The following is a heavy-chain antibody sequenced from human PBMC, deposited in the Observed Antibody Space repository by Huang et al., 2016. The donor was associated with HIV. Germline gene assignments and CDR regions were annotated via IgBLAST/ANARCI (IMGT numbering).Heavy chain of an antibody. CDR3: AKDLVTYDSSGSV. CDR2: VSNSASSR. CDR1: GFSFSSSA. V-gene: IGHV3-23*01. Sequence: EVHLLESGGGLVQPGGSLRLSCSASGFSFSSSAMSWVRQAPGRGLEGVATVSNSASSRHYSDSVRGRFTISRDNSKDILYLQMNSLRAEDTALYYCAKDLVTYDSSGSVWGQGTLVTVSS. D-gene: IGHD3-22*01. J-gene: IGHJ4*02.